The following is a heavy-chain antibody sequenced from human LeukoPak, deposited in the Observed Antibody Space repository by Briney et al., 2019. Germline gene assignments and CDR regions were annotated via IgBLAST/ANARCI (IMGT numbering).Heavy chain of an antibody. Sequence: ASVKVSCKASGYTFTGYYMHWVRQAPGQGLEWMGWINPNSGGTNYAQKFQGRVTMTRDTSISTAYMELTRLRSDDTAVYYCARDLGHIRMNWFDPWGQGTLVTVSS. CDR2: INPNSGGT. J-gene: IGHJ5*02. CDR1: GYTFTGYY. V-gene: IGHV1-2*02. D-gene: IGHD3-16*01. CDR3: ARDLGHIRMNWFDP.